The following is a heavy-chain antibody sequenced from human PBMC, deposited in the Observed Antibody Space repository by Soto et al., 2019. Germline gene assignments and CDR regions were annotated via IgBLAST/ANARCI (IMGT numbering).Heavy chain of an antibody. CDR3: ATECSCWYSAPTGYYYYYGMDV. Sequence: ASVKVSCKASGYTFTSYYMHWVRQAPGQGLEWMGIINPSGGSTSYAQKFQGRVTMTRDTSTSTVYMELSSLRSEDTAVYYCATECSCWYSAPTGYYYYYGMDVWGQGTTVTVSS. D-gene: IGHD6-13*01. CDR1: GYTFTSYY. V-gene: IGHV1-46*01. J-gene: IGHJ6*02. CDR2: INPSGGST.